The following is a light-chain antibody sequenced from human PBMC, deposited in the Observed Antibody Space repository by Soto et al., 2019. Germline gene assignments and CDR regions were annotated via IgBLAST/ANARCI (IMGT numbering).Light chain of an antibody. CDR1: QSVTSN. J-gene: IGKJ5*01. Sequence: EIVLTQSPDTLAVSPGEVATLYFCASQSVTSNLAWYQQKRGQAPRLLIYAASTRATGVPARFSGSGSGTEFTLTISSLQSEDFAVYYCQQYNNWPPITFGQGTRLEIK. CDR3: QQYNNWPPIT. CDR2: AAS. V-gene: IGKV3D-15*01.